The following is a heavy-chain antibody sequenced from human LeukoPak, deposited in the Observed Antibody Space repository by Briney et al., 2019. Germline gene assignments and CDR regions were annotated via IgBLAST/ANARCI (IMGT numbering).Heavy chain of an antibody. CDR1: GGSISSYY. V-gene: IGHV4-4*07. J-gene: IGHJ4*02. D-gene: IGHD3-3*01. CDR3: ARTPRTTIFGGTPRHYFDY. CDR2: IYTSGST. Sequence: SETLSLTCTVSGGSISSYYWSWIRQPAGKGLEWIGRIYTSGSTNYNPSLKSRVTMSVDTSKNQFSLKLSSVTAADTAVYYCARTPRTTIFGGTPRHYFDYWGQGTLVTVSS.